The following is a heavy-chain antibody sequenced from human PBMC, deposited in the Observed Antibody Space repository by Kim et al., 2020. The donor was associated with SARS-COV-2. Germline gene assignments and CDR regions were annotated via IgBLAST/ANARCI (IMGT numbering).Heavy chain of an antibody. J-gene: IGHJ4*02. D-gene: IGHD3-10*01. V-gene: IGHV3-23*01. CDR3: AKDLHLGD. Sequence: GGNTYYAHSVKGRFTISRDHSKNTLYLQMNSLRAEDTAVYYCAKDLHLGDWGQGTLVTVSS. CDR2: GGNT.